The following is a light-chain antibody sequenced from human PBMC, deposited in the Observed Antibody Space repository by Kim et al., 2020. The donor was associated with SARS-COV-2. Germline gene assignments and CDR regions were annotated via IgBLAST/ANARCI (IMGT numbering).Light chain of an antibody. V-gene: IGKV3-15*01. CDR1: QSVSST. Sequence: VSPGERATLSCRASQSVSSTLAWYQQKPGQAPRLLIYGASTRATGIPARFSGSGSGTEFTLTISSLQSEDFAVYYCQQYNNWPQTFGQGTKVEIK. J-gene: IGKJ1*01. CDR3: QQYNNWPQT. CDR2: GAS.